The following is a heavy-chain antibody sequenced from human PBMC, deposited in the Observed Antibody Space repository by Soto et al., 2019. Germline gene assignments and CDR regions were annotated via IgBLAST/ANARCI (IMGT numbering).Heavy chain of an antibody. V-gene: IGHV4-34*01. J-gene: IGHJ5*02. Sequence: QVQLQQWGAGLLKPSETLSLTCAVYGGSFSGYYWSWIRQPPGKGLEWIGEINHSGSTNYTPSLNIRVTISVDTSKNQCSLKLSSVTAADTAVYYCARGRRTQGVVVVAATRWWFDPWGQGTLVTVSS. CDR3: ARGRRTQGVVVVAATRWWFDP. CDR2: INHSGST. D-gene: IGHD2-15*01. CDR1: GGSFSGYY.